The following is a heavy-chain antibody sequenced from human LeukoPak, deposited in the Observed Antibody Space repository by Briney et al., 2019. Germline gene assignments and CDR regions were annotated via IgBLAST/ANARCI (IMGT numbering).Heavy chain of an antibody. Sequence: GGSLRLSCAASGFTFDDYGMSWVRQAPGKGLEWVSSISSSSSYIYYADSVKGRFTISRDNAKNSLYLQMNSLRAEDTAVYYCARARMIAEMDYYYYMDVWGKGTTVTVSS. CDR1: GFTFDDYG. CDR3: ARARMIAEMDYYYYMDV. V-gene: IGHV3-21*01. D-gene: IGHD3-22*01. J-gene: IGHJ6*03. CDR2: ISSSSSYI.